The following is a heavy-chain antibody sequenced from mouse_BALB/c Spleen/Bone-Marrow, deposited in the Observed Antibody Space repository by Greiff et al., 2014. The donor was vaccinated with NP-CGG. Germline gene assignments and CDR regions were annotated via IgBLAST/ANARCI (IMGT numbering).Heavy chain of an antibody. Sequence: VQLQQSGAELAKPGASVKMSCKASGYTFTTYWMHWVKQRPGQGLEWIGYINPSTGYTEYIQKFKDKATLTADKSSSTAYMQLNSLTSEDCSVYYCVLITPVVSDYWGQGTTLTSPQ. J-gene: IGHJ2*01. V-gene: IGHV1-7*01. CDR3: VLITPVVSDY. CDR1: GYTFTTYW. CDR2: INPSTGYT. D-gene: IGHD1-1*01.